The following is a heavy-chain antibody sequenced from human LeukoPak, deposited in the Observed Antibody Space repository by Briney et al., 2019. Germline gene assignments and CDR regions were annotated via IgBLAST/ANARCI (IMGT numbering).Heavy chain of an antibody. Sequence: SETLSVTCTVSGGSIGSSSYYWGWIRQPPGKGLEWIGSIYYSGSTYYNPSLKSRVTISVDTSKNQFSLKLSSVTAADTAVYYCARHPGGFDPWGQGTLVTVSS. V-gene: IGHV4-39*01. CDR1: GGSIGSSSYY. J-gene: IGHJ5*02. CDR3: ARHPGGFDP. CDR2: IYYSGST. D-gene: IGHD1-26*01.